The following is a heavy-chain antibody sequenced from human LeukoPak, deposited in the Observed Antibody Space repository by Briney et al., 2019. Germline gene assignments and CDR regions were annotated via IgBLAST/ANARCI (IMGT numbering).Heavy chain of an antibody. V-gene: IGHV3-23*01. CDR3: AKDRGELPYYYYMDV. Sequence: GGSLRLSCAASGFTFTGYAMSWVRQAPGKGLEWVSGISDSGLSTYYADSVKGRFTISRDNSKNTLYLQMNSLRAEDTAIYYCAKDRGELPYYYYMDVWGKGTTVTVSS. CDR1: GFTFTGYA. CDR2: ISDSGLST. D-gene: IGHD1-26*01. J-gene: IGHJ6*03.